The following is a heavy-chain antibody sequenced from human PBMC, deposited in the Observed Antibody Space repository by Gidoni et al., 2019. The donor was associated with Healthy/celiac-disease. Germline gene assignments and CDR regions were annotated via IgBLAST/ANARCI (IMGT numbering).Heavy chain of an antibody. V-gene: IGHV3-23*01. CDR2: ISGSGGST. CDR1: GCTFSSYA. Sequence: EVQLLESGGGLVQPGGSLRLSCAASGCTFSSYAMSWVRQAPGKGLGWVSAISGSGGSTYYADSVKGRFTISRDNSKNTLYLQMNSLRAEDTAVYYCAKEAGAAAAALDYYFDYWGQGTLVTVSS. CDR3: AKEAGAAAAALDYYFDY. D-gene: IGHD6-13*01. J-gene: IGHJ4*02.